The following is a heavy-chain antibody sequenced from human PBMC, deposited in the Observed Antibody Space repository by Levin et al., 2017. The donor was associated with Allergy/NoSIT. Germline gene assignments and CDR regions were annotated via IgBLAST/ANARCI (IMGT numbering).Heavy chain of an antibody. CDR3: ARDRLGIAVSEGDY. Sequence: TGGSLRLSCAASGFTFSSYSMNWVRQAPGKGLEWVSSISSSSSYIYYADSVKGRFTISRDNAKNSLYLQMNSLRAEDTAVYYCARDRLGIAVSEGDYWGQGTLVTVSS. J-gene: IGHJ4*02. CDR2: ISSSSSYI. D-gene: IGHD6-19*01. V-gene: IGHV3-21*01. CDR1: GFTFSSYS.